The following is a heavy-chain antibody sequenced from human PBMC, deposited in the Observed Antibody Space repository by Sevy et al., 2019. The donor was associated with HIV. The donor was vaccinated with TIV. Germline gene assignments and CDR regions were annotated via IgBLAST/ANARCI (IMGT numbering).Heavy chain of an antibody. Sequence: ASVKVSCKVSGYTLTELSMHWLRQAPGKGFEWMGGFDPEDGETIYAQNFQGRLTMTEDTSTNTAYMELRSLRSEDTAFYYSTTIDYYHNVIGYSSGDYWGQGTLVTVSS. CDR3: TTIDYYHNVIGYSSGDY. V-gene: IGHV1-24*01. D-gene: IGHD2-21*01. J-gene: IGHJ4*02. CDR2: FDPEDGET. CDR1: GYTLTELS.